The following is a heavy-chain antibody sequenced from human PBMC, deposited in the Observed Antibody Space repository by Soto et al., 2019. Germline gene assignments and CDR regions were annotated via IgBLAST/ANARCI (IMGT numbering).Heavy chain of an antibody. V-gene: IGHV3-30*18. CDR2: ISHDRSNK. CDR3: AKEWSGYDKAWFD. CDR1: GFIFSDYG. Sequence: HPGGSLRLSCVASGFIFSDYGMHWVRQAPGKGLEWVAVISHDRSNKFFADSVKGRFTISRDNSKNTLYLQMNSLGAEDTAVYYCAKEWSGYDKAWFDWGQGTLVTVSS. D-gene: IGHD5-12*01. J-gene: IGHJ4*02.